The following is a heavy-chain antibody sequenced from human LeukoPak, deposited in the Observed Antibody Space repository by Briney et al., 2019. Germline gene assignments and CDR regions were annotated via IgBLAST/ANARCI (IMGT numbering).Heavy chain of an antibody. CDR2: IYYSGSA. J-gene: IGHJ4*02. D-gene: IGHD3/OR15-3a*01. CDR1: DGSISSYY. Sequence: PSETLSLTCTVSDGSISSYYWSWIRQPPGKGLEWIGYIYYSGSANYNPSLKSRVTISVDTSKNQFSLKLSSMTAADTAVYYCARDLKDYYFDYWGQGTLVTVSS. V-gene: IGHV4-59*01. CDR3: ARDLKDYYFDY.